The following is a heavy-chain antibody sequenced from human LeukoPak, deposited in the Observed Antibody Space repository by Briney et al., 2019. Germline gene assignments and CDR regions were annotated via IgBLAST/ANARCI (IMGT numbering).Heavy chain of an antibody. CDR3: AVGSTLGYYDSSGYSGRYLQH. Sequence: GASVKVSCKASGYTFTGYYMHWVRQAPGQGLEWMGRINPNSGGTNYAQKFQGRVTMTRDTSISPAYMELSRLRSDDTAVYYCAVGSTLGYYDSSGYSGRYLQHWGQGTLVTVSS. CDR1: GYTFTGYY. J-gene: IGHJ1*01. V-gene: IGHV1-2*06. D-gene: IGHD3-22*01. CDR2: INPNSGGT.